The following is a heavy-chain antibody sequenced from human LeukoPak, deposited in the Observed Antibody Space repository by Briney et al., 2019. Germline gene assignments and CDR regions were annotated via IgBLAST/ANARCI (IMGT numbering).Heavy chain of an antibody. CDR2: TYYRSKWYN. CDR3: ARVIYRGLEGGRIAARLAPGAFDI. Sequence: SQTLSLTCAISGDSVSSNSAAWNWIRQSPSRGLEWLGRTYYRSKWYNDYAVSVKSRITINPDTSKNQFSLQLNSVTPEDTAVYYCARVIYRGLEGGRIAARLAPGAFDIWGQGTMVTVSS. V-gene: IGHV6-1*01. CDR1: GDSVSSNSAA. J-gene: IGHJ3*02. D-gene: IGHD6-6*01.